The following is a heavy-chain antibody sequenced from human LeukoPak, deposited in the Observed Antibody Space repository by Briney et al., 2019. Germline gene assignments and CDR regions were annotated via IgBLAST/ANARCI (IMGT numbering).Heavy chain of an antibody. CDR2: INPNSGGT. V-gene: IGHV1-2*02. J-gene: IGHJ6*03. CDR1: GYTFTGYN. Sequence: ASVKVSCKASGYTFTGYNMHWVRQAPGQGLEWMGWINPNSGGTNYARKFQGRVTMTRGTSISTAYMELSRLRSDDTAVYYCARDRTGGFWSGYPSGYYYMDVWGKGTTVTVSS. CDR3: ARDRTGGFWSGYPSGYYYMDV. D-gene: IGHD3-3*01.